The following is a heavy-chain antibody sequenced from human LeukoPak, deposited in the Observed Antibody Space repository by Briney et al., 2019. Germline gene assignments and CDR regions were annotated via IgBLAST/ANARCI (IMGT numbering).Heavy chain of an antibody. D-gene: IGHD3-22*01. CDR2: ISSSGSTI. Sequence: GGSLRLSCAASGFTFSSYEMNWVRQAPGKGLEWVSYISSSGSTIYYADSVKGRFTISRDNAKNSLYLQMNSLRAEDTAVYYCAKFMDRDTSGYPIHFDYWGQGTLVTVSS. V-gene: IGHV3-48*03. J-gene: IGHJ4*02. CDR1: GFTFSSYE. CDR3: AKFMDRDTSGYPIHFDY.